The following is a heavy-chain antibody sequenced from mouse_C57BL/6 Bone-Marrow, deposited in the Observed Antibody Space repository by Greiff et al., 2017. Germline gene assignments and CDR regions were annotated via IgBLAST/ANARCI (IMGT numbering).Heavy chain of an antibody. CDR2: IYPRGGST. V-gene: IGHV1-85*01. CDR1: GYTFTSYD. Sequence: LVESGPELVKPGASVKLSCKASGYTFTSYDINWVKQRPGQGLEWIGWIYPRGGSTKYNEKFKGKATLTVDTSSSTAYMELHSLTSEDSAVYFCARLEFDGSSGDWYFDVWGTGTTVTVSS. CDR3: ARLEFDGSSGDWYFDV. D-gene: IGHD1-1*01. J-gene: IGHJ1*03.